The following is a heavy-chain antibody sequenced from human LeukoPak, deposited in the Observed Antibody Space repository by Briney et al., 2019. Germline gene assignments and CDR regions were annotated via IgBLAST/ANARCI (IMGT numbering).Heavy chain of an antibody. CDR2: IIDVGDT. Sequence: GGSLRLSCAVSGFTLSEHAMSWVRQAPGEGLEWASGIIDVGDTYYADSVKGRFTISRDSSKNTLYLQMNSLRAEDTATYYCAKDYCRGGNCPLPFFDSWGQGTLVTVSS. V-gene: IGHV3-23*01. CDR3: AKDYCRGGNCPLPFFDS. J-gene: IGHJ4*02. CDR1: GFTLSEHA. D-gene: IGHD2-15*01.